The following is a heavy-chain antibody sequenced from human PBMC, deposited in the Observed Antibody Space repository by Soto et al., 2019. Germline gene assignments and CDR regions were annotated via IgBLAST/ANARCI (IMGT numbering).Heavy chain of an antibody. CDR1: GFRISSYW. D-gene: IGHD6-6*01. CDR2: IKEDGSEK. J-gene: IGHJ4*02. Sequence: EVQLVASGGGLVQPEGSLRLSCAASGFRISSYWMSWVRQAPGKGLEWVAHIKEDGSEKLYADSVKGRFTISRDNAKNTLYLEMDSLRVEDTAVYFCSSSEHSAGQHWGQGTLVTVSS. CDR3: SSSEHSAGQH. V-gene: IGHV3-7*03.